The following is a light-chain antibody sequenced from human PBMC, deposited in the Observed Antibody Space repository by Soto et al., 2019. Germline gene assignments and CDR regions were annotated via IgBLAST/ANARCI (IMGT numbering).Light chain of an antibody. CDR3: QQYNSYPPT. CDR2: AAS. Sequence: AIRMTQSPSSFSASTGDRVTITCRASQGISSYLAWYQQKPGKAPKLLIYAASTLQSGVPSRFSGSGSGTDFTLTISCLQSEDFATYYCQQYNSYPPTFGQGTKVDIK. CDR1: QGISSY. J-gene: IGKJ1*01. V-gene: IGKV1-8*01.